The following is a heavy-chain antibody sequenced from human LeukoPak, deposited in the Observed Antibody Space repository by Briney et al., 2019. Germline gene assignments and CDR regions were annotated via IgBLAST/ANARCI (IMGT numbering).Heavy chain of an antibody. CDR2: IYSSGTT. Sequence: SETLSLTCTVSGGSFSIYYWSWIRQPAGKGLEWIGHIYSSGTTNYNPSLKSRVTMSVDTSKNQFSLNLNSVTAADTAVYYCARVTGYMTEDYFDYWGQGTLITVSS. J-gene: IGHJ4*02. V-gene: IGHV4-4*07. CDR1: GGSFSIYY. D-gene: IGHD6-13*01. CDR3: ARVTGYMTEDYFDY.